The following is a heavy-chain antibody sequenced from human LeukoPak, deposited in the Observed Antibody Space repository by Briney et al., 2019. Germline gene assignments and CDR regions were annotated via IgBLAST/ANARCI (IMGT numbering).Heavy chain of an antibody. CDR2: ISSGSTFI. D-gene: IGHD3-22*01. Sequence: PGGSLRLSCAATGFTFSSYWMHWVRQAPGKRLEWVSSISSGSTFIYYPDSLKGRFTISRDNAKNSLYLQMNSLRAEDTAVYYCTRESYAYPDSSGNNFDSWGQGTLVTVSS. V-gene: IGHV3-21*01. CDR3: TRESYAYPDSSGNNFDS. J-gene: IGHJ4*02. CDR1: GFTFSSYW.